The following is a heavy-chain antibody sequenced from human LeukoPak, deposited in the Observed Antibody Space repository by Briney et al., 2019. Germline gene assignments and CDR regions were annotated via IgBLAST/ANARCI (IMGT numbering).Heavy chain of an antibody. D-gene: IGHD3-10*01. CDR2: ISSSSSYI. J-gene: IGHJ5*02. Sequence: PVGSLRLSCAASGFTFSSYSMNWVRQAPGKGLEWVSSISSSSSYIYYADSVKGRFTISRDNAKNSLYLQMNSLRAEDTAVYYCAKDETAYMVRGVPGIKQNWFDPWGQGTLVTVSS. CDR3: AKDETAYMVRGVPGIKQNWFDP. V-gene: IGHV3-21*01. CDR1: GFTFSSYS.